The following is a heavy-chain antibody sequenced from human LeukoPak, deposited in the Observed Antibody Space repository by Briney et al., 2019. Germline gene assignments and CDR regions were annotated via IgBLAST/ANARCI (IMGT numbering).Heavy chain of an antibody. CDR2: NSSSGDTI. CDR1: EFTFSSYE. J-gene: IGHJ4*02. D-gene: IGHD3-3*01. Sequence: GGSLRLSCAASEFTFSSYEMNWVRQAPGKGLEWVSYNSSSGDTIYYADSVKGRFTISRDNAKNSLYLQLNSLRAEDTAVYYCARVPRSSRIPIFRWGQGTLVTVSS. V-gene: IGHV3-48*03. CDR3: ARVPRSSRIPIFR.